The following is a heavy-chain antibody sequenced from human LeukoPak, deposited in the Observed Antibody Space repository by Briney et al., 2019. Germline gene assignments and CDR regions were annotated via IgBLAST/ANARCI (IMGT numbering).Heavy chain of an antibody. Sequence: SETLSLTCTVSGGSISSHYWSWIRQPPGKGLEWIGYIYYSGITNYNPSLKSRVTISVDTSKNQFSLKLSSVTAADTAVYYCARGPWFDPWGQGTLVTVSS. V-gene: IGHV4-59*11. CDR2: IYYSGIT. J-gene: IGHJ5*02. CDR3: ARGPWFDP. CDR1: GGSISSHY.